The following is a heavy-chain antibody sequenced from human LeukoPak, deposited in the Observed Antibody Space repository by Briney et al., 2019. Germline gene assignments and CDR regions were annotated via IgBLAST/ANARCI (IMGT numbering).Heavy chain of an antibody. V-gene: IGHV4-61*02. D-gene: IGHD1-26*01. Sequence: SQTLSLTCTVSGGSISSGSYYWSWIRQPAGKGLEWIGRVYSSGSTNYNPSLKSRVTISVDTSKNQFSLKLSSVTAADTAVYYCARLRRYSGSYFARGAFDYWGQGTLVTVSS. CDR1: GGSISSGSYY. CDR2: VYSSGST. CDR3: ARLRRYSGSYFARGAFDY. J-gene: IGHJ4*02.